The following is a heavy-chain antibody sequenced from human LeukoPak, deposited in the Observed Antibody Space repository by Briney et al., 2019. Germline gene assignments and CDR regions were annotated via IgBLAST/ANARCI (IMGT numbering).Heavy chain of an antibody. Sequence: GGPLRLSCAASGFTFSSYAMSWVRQAPGKGLEWVSAISGSGGSTYYADSVKGRFTISRDNSKNTLYLQMNSLRAEDTAVYYCAISRGTWYSSGWPNYFDYWGQGTLVTVAS. J-gene: IGHJ4*02. V-gene: IGHV3-23*01. CDR2: ISGSGGST. CDR1: GFTFSSYA. CDR3: AISRGTWYSSGWPNYFDY. D-gene: IGHD6-19*01.